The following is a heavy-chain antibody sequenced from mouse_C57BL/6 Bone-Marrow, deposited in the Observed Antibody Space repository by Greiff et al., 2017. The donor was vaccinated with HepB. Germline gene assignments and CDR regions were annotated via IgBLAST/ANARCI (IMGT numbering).Heavy chain of an antibody. CDR3: ARLYDGYYDYFDY. CDR2: ISSGGSYT. Sequence: EVQRVESGGDLVKPGGSLKLSCAASGFTFSSYGMSWVRQTPDKRLEWVATISSGGSYTYYPDSVKGRFTISRDNAKNTLYLQMSSLKSEDTAMYYCARLYDGYYDYFDYWGQGTTLTVSS. D-gene: IGHD2-3*01. V-gene: IGHV5-6*01. CDR1: GFTFSSYG. J-gene: IGHJ2*01.